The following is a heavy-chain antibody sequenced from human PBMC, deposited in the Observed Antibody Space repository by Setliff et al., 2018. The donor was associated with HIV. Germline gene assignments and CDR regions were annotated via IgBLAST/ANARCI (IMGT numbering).Heavy chain of an antibody. J-gene: IGHJ4*02. V-gene: IGHV1-69*05. CDR2: IIPIFGTA. CDR3: ARGEIMVRGVIGGYFDY. Sequence: ASVKVSCKASGGTFSSYAISWVRQAPGQGLEWMGGIIPIFGTANYAQKFQGRVTITTDESTSTAYMELSSLRSGDTAVYYCARGEIMVRGVIGGYFDYWGQGTLVTVSS. D-gene: IGHD3-10*01. CDR1: GGTFSSYA.